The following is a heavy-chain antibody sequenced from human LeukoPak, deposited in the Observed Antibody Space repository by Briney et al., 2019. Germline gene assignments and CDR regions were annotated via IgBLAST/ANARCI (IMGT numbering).Heavy chain of an antibody. J-gene: IGHJ4*02. CDR3: ARSNLGSYDQSGYYHY. D-gene: IGHD3-22*01. CDR1: GGSLSGYY. Sequence: SETLSLTCTVSGGSLSGYYWNWIRQPAGKGLEWIGRIYISGNTWYKPSLQSRVTMSVDTSKNQFSLKMSSLTAAGTAVYYCARSNLGSYDQSGYYHYWGQGTRVTVSS. V-gene: IGHV4-4*07. CDR2: IYISGNT.